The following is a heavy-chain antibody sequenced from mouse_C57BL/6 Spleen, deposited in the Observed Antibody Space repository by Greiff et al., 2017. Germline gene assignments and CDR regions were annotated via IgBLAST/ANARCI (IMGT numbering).Heavy chain of an antibody. D-gene: IGHD3-3*01. Sequence: QVQLQQPGAELVMPGASVKLSCKASGYTFTSYWMHWVKQRPGQGLEWIGEIDPSDGYTNYNQKFKGKSTLTVDKSSSTAYMQHSSLTSEDSAVYDCARRDTGLDSMDYWGQGTSVTVSS. CDR3: ARRDTGLDSMDY. V-gene: IGHV1-69*01. J-gene: IGHJ4*01. CDR2: IDPSDGYT. CDR1: GYTFTSYW.